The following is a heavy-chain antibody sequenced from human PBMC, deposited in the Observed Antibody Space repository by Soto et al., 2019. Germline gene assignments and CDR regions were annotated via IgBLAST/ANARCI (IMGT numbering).Heavy chain of an antibody. CDR2: INPNSGGT. CDR1: GYTFTGYY. CDR3: ARADDYYDSRGAFDI. D-gene: IGHD3-22*01. Sequence: ASVKVSCKASGYTFTGYYMHWVRQAPGQGLEWMGWINPNSGGTNYAQKFQGRVTMTRDTSISTTYMELSRLRSDDTAVYYCARADDYYDSRGAFDIWGQGTMVTV. V-gene: IGHV1-2*02. J-gene: IGHJ3*02.